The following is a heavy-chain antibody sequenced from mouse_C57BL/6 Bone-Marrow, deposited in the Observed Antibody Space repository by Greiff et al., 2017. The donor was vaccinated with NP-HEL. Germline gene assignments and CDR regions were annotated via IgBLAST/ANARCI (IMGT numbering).Heavy chain of an antibody. CDR2: IHPNSGST. CDR1: GYTFTSYW. Sequence: QVQLKQPGAELVKPGASVKLSCKASGYTFTSYWMHWVKQRPGQGLEWIGMIHPNSGSTNYHEKFKSKATLTVDKSSSTAYMQLSSLTSEDSAVYYCARGLLWLRRRDYYAMDYWGQGTSVTVSS. V-gene: IGHV1-64*01. J-gene: IGHJ4*01. CDR3: ARGLLWLRRRDYYAMDY. D-gene: IGHD2-2*01.